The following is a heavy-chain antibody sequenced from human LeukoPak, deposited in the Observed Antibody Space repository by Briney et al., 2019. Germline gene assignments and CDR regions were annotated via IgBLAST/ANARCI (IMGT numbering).Heavy chain of an antibody. CDR1: GGSISSGSYY. J-gene: IGHJ4*02. Sequence: SQTLSLTCTVSGGSISSGSYYWSWIRQPAGKGLEWIGRIYTSGSTNYNPSLKSRVTISVDTSKNQFSLKLSSVTAADTAVYYCAGSSSWYVLVFDYWGQGTLVTVSS. CDR2: IYTSGST. CDR3: AGSSSWYVLVFDY. D-gene: IGHD6-13*01. V-gene: IGHV4-61*02.